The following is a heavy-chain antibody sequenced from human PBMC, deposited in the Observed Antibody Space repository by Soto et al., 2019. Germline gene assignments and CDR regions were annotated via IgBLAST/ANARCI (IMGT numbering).Heavy chain of an antibody. CDR3: AREKKAERRYYYDSSGYPRDAFDI. V-gene: IGHV3-7*01. D-gene: IGHD3-22*01. Sequence: GGSLRLSCAASGFTFSSYWMSWVRQAPGKGLEWVANIKQDGSEKYYVDSVKGRFTISRDNAKNSLYLQMNSLRAEDTAVYYCAREKKAERRYYYDSSGYPRDAFDIWGQGTMVTVSS. CDR2: IKQDGSEK. CDR1: GFTFSSYW. J-gene: IGHJ3*02.